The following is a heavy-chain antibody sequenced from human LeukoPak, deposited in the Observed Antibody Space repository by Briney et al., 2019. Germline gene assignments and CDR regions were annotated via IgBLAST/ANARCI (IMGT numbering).Heavy chain of an antibody. D-gene: IGHD2-15*01. Sequence: HAGGSLRLSCAASGFTFDNYAMSWVRQAPGKGLGLEWVSSISGSGGSTHYADSVKGRFTISRDNSENTLYLQMRSLRAEDTAVYYCANDHVVVVGNVNYFDYWGQGTLVTVSS. J-gene: IGHJ4*02. CDR1: GFTFDNYA. CDR3: ANDHVVVVGNVNYFDY. V-gene: IGHV3-23*01. CDR2: ISGSGGST.